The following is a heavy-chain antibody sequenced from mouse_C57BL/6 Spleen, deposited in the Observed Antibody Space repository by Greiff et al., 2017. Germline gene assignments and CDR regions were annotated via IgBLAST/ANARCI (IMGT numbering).Heavy chain of an antibody. J-gene: IGHJ2*01. Sequence: QVQLQQPGAELVKPGASVKLSCKASGYTFTSYWMHWVKQRPGQGLEWIGMIHPNSGSTNYNEKFKSKATLTVDKSSSTAYMQLGSLTSEASAVYYCARGDYDAYYFDYWGQGTTLTVSS. D-gene: IGHD2-4*01. CDR3: ARGDYDAYYFDY. V-gene: IGHV1-64*01. CDR1: GYTFTSYW. CDR2: IHPNSGST.